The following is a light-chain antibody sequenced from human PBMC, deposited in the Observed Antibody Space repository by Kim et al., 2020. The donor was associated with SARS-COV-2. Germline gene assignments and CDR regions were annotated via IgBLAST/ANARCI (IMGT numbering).Light chain of an antibody. J-gene: IGLJ2*01. Sequence: SYELTQPPSVSVSPGQTASITCSGDKLGDKYACWYQQKPGQSPVLVIYQNNKRPSGIPERFSGSNSGNTATLTISGTQAVDEADYYCQAWASSTVVFGGG. V-gene: IGLV3-1*01. CDR3: QAWASSTVV. CDR2: QNN. CDR1: KLGDKY.